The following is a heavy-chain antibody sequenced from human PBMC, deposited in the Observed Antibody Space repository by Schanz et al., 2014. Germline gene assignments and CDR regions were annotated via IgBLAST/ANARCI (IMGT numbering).Heavy chain of an antibody. CDR2: FIVDSGNT. Sequence: EQLVESGGGLVQPGGSLRLSCAASGFTFSNYAMSWVRQAPGKGLEWVSGFIVDSGNTYYAGSVKGRFSISRDYSKNTLYLQMSSLRAEDTAIYYCAKLSSSGRLAGYFDYWGQGALVTVSS. J-gene: IGHJ4*02. V-gene: IGHV3-23*04. D-gene: IGHD6-19*01. CDR3: AKLSSSGRLAGYFDY. CDR1: GFTFSNYA.